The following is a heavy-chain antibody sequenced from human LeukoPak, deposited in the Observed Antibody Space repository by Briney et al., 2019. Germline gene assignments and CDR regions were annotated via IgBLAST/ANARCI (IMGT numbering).Heavy chain of an antibody. D-gene: IGHD5-18*01. Sequence: GGSLRLSCAASGFTFSSYSMNWVRQAPGKGLEWVSSISSSSSNIYYADSVKGRFTISRDNAKNSLYLQMNSLRAEDTAVYYCAKRTGRDTREYWGQGTLVTVSS. J-gene: IGHJ4*02. V-gene: IGHV3-21*04. CDR1: GFTFSSYS. CDR2: ISSSSSNI. CDR3: AKRTGRDTREY.